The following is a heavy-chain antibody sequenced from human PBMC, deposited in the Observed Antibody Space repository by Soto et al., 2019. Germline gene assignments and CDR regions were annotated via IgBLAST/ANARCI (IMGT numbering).Heavy chain of an antibody. CDR1: GFTFSSYA. Sequence: PGGSLRLSCAASGFTFSSYAMSWVRQAPGKGLEWVSAISGSGGSTYYADSVKGRFTISRDNSKNTLYLQMNSLRAEDTAVYYCAKGLTPIYYYYYMDVWGKGTTVTVSS. J-gene: IGHJ6*03. CDR3: AKGLTPIYYYYYMDV. CDR2: ISGSGGST. D-gene: IGHD2-15*01. V-gene: IGHV3-23*01.